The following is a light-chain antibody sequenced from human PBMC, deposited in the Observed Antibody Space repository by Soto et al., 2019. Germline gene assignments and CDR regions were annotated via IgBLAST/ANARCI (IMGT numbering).Light chain of an antibody. CDR2: RGF. CDR3: QDYGTSAPWT. Sequence: EVVLTQSPGTLSLSPGERATLSCRASQNIRGNELAWYQQKPGQAPRLLIYRGFSRATGIPDRFSGRGSGTDFTLTISRLEPDDFAVYYCQDYGTSAPWTFGQGTKVEIK. CDR1: QNIRGNE. V-gene: IGKV3-20*01. J-gene: IGKJ1*01.